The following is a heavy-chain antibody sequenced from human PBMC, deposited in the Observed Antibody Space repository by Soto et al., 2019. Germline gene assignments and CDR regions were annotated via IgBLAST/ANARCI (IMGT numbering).Heavy chain of an antibody. CDR1: GGSISSYY. Sequence: NPSETLSLTCTVSGGSISSYYWSWIRQPAGKGLEWIGRIYTSGSTNYNPSLKSRVTMSVDTSKNQFSLKLSSVTAADTAVYYCARDLYYYDSSGYHDAFDIWGQGTMVTVSS. D-gene: IGHD3-22*01. CDR2: IYTSGST. CDR3: ARDLYYYDSSGYHDAFDI. V-gene: IGHV4-4*07. J-gene: IGHJ3*02.